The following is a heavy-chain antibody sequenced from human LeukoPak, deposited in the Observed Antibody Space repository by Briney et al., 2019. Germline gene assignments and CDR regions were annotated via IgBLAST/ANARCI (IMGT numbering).Heavy chain of an antibody. D-gene: IGHD3-3*01. CDR1: GGTFSSYA. CDR3: ARNTIFGVVTPFDY. J-gene: IGHJ4*02. Sequence: SVQVSCKASGGTFSSYAISWVRQAPGQGLEWMGGIIPIFGTANYAQKFQGRVTITADESTSTAYMELSSLRSEDTAVYYCARNTIFGVVTPFDYWGQGTLVTVSS. CDR2: IIPIFGTA. V-gene: IGHV1-69*13.